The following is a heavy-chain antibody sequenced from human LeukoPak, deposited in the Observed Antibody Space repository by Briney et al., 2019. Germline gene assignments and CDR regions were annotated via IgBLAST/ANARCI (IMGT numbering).Heavy chain of an antibody. J-gene: IGHJ4*02. Sequence: GGSLRLSCAASGFTFSHYWMTWVRQAPGKGLEWVAQINQDGSEEYYMDSVKARFTISRDDAKNSVFLQMNSLRAEDTAVYYCVRDGGVSGYDLLDYWGQGTLVTVSS. D-gene: IGHD5-12*01. V-gene: IGHV3-7*01. CDR1: GFTFSHYW. CDR3: VRDGGVSGYDLLDY. CDR2: INQDGSEE.